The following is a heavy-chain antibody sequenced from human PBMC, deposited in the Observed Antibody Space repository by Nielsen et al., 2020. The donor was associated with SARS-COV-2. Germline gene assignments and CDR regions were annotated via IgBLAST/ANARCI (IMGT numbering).Heavy chain of an antibody. CDR2: ISSSTSYT. CDR3: ARVSAAGMALYYFDY. Sequence: GESLKISCAASEFTFSSYAMGWVRQAPGKGLEWVSYISSSTSYTNYADSVTGRFTISRDNAKNSLYLQMNSLRAEDTAVYYCARVSAAGMALYYFDYWGQGTLVTVSS. D-gene: IGHD6-13*01. J-gene: IGHJ4*02. CDR1: EFTFSSYA. V-gene: IGHV3-11*05.